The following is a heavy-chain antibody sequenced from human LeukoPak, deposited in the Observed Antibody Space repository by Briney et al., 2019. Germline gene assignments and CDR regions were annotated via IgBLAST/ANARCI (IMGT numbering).Heavy chain of an antibody. CDR2: INPNSGGT. Sequence: GASVKVSCQASGYTFTGYYMHWVRQAPGQGLEWMGWINPNSGGTNNAQKFQGRVTMTRDTSISTAYMELSRLRSDDTAVYYCARESQGDSYVYWGQGTLVTVSS. J-gene: IGHJ4*02. CDR3: ARESQGDSYVY. CDR1: GYTFTGYY. V-gene: IGHV1-2*02.